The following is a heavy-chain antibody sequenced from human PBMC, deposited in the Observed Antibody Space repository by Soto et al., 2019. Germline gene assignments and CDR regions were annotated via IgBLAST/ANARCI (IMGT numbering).Heavy chain of an antibody. CDR2: ISYDGSNK. CDR1: GFTFSSYG. J-gene: IGHJ3*02. V-gene: IGHV3-30*18. D-gene: IGHD5-12*01. CDR3: AKGGGGGYEAHDAVDI. Sequence: QVQLVESGGGVVQPGRSLRLSCAASGFTFSSYGMHWVRQAPGKGLEWVAVISYDGSNKYYADSVKGRFTISRDNSKNTLYLEMNSLRAEETAVYYCAKGGGGGYEAHDAVDIWGQGTMVTVSS.